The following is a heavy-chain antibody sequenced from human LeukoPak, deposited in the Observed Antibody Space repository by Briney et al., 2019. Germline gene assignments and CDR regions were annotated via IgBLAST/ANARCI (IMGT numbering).Heavy chain of an antibody. V-gene: IGHV1-69*13. CDR3: ARALDILVVPGADNWLDP. CDR2: IIPIFGTT. CDR1: GYTFTSYA. Sequence: GASVKVSCKASGYTFTSYAMNWVRQAPGQGLEWMGGIIPIFGTTNYAQKFQGRVTINVDESTDTANMELSSLRSEDTAVYYCARALDILVVPGADNWLDPWGQGTLVTVSS. D-gene: IGHD2-2*01. J-gene: IGHJ5*02.